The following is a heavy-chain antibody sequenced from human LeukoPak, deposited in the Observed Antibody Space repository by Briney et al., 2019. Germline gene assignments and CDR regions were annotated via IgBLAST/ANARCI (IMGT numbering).Heavy chain of an antibody. Sequence: ASVKASCKASGYTFTGYYMHWVRQAPGQGLEWMGCINPNSGGTKYAQNFQGRVTTTRDTSISTAYMELIRLTSDDTAVYYCGRGLYDSSGFYQDTSFDPWGQGTLVTVSS. CDR3: GRGLYDSSGFYQDTSFDP. CDR1: GYTFTGYY. V-gene: IGHV1-2*02. CDR2: INPNSGGT. D-gene: IGHD3-22*01. J-gene: IGHJ5*02.